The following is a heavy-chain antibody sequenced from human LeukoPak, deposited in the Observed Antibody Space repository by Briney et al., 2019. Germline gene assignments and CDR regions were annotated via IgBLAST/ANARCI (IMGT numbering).Heavy chain of an antibody. V-gene: IGHV1-2*02. D-gene: IGHD1-26*01. Sequence: GASVKVSCKASGNILTGYYIHWVRRAPGQGLEWMGWTNPNSGGTNYAQKFQGRVTMTRDTSINTAYMDLSRLRSDDTAVYYCARGWELPLMWGQGTLVTVSS. CDR3: ARGWELPLM. CDR1: GNILTGYY. J-gene: IGHJ4*02. CDR2: TNPNSGGT.